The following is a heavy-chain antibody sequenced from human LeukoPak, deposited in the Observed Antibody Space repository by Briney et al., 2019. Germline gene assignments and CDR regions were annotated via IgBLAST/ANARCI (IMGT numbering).Heavy chain of an antibody. J-gene: IGHJ3*02. D-gene: IGHD1-26*01. V-gene: IGHV3-21*01. Sequence: PGGSLRLSCEASGFTFSSYTMNWVRQAPGEGLEWVSSITISSSSIYYADSVKGRITISRDNARNSLYLKMNSLRAEDTAVYYCAREMSGRIRYSGGSAFDIWGQGTMVTVSS. CDR1: GFTFSSYT. CDR3: AREMSGRIRYSGGSAFDI. CDR2: ITISSSSI.